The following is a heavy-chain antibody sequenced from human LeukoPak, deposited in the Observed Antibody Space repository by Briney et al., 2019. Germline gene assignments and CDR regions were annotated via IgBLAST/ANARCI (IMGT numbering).Heavy chain of an antibody. CDR2: IITIFGTA. Sequence: AASVKVSCKASGYTFTSYGISWVRQAPGQGLEWMGGIITIFGTANYAQKFQGRVTITADESTSTAYMELSSLRSEDTAVYYCAIDYYDSSGYGRIFDYWGQGTLVTVSS. J-gene: IGHJ4*02. CDR3: AIDYYDSSGYGRIFDY. CDR1: GYTFTSYG. D-gene: IGHD3-22*01. V-gene: IGHV1-69*13.